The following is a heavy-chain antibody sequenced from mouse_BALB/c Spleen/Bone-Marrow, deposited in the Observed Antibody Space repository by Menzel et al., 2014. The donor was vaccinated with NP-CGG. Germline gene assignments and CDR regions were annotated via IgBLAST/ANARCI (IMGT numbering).Heavy chain of an antibody. CDR1: GYTFNSYY. D-gene: IGHD6-1*01. CDR2: INPSNGGT. J-gene: IGHJ4*01. V-gene: IGHV1S81*02. CDR3: TRGDLHSIAY. Sequence: QVKLQQSGAELVKPGASVKLSCKASGYTFNSYYMYWVKKRPGQGLEWIGEINPSNGGTNFNEKFKSKATLTVDKSSSTAYMQLSSLTSEDFAFYYCTRGDLHSIAYRGQGTPVPVSS.